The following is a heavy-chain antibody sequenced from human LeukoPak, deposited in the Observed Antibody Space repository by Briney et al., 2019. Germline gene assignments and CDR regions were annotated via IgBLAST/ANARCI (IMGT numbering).Heavy chain of an antibody. CDR2: ISYSGST. Sequence: SETLSLTCTVSGGSISGSNYYWSWIRQPPGKGLEWIGSISYSGSTYYNPSLKSRVTISVDTSKNYFSLKLSSVTAADTAVYFCAGGRDGYNNVDYWGQGTLVTVSS. D-gene: IGHD5-24*01. CDR3: AGGRDGYNNVDY. CDR1: GGSISGSNYY. J-gene: IGHJ4*02. V-gene: IGHV4-39*02.